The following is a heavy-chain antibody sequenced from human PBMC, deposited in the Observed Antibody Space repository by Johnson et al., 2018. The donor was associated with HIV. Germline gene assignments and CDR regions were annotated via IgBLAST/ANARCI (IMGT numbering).Heavy chain of an antibody. Sequence: VQLVESGGGLVQPGGSLRLSCAASGFTFSSYAMSWVRQAPGKGLEWVSAISGSGGSTYYADSVKGRFTISRDNSKHTLYLKMNSLRAEDTADYYCAKVGSYDPSTGGNAFDIWGQGTMVTVSS. V-gene: IGHV3-23*04. D-gene: IGHD3-3*01. CDR1: GFTFSSYA. CDR2: ISGSGGST. J-gene: IGHJ3*02. CDR3: AKVGSYDPSTGGNAFDI.